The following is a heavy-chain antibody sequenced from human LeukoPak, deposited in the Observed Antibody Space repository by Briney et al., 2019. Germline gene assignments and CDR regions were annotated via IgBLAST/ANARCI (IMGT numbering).Heavy chain of an antibody. CDR2: INPNSGGT. V-gene: IGHV1-2*02. D-gene: IGHD2-21*02. CDR3: ARDLVTIPWYYDMDV. CDR1: GYTFTGYY. Sequence: ASVKVSCKASGYTFTGYYIHWVRQAPGQGLEWMGWINPNSGGTNYAQKFQGRVTMTRDTSISTAYMELSRLRSDDTAVYYCARDLVTIPWYYDMDVWGQGTTVTVSS. J-gene: IGHJ6*02.